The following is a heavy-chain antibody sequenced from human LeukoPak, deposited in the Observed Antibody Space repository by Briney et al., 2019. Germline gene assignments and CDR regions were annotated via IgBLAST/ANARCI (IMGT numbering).Heavy chain of an antibody. Sequence: GGSLRLSCAASGFIFSSYEMNWVRQAPGKGLELVSYISSSATRTDYADSVKGRFTISRDNARNSLYLQMDSLRAEDTAVYYCARELATSGFDPWGQGTLVTVSS. CDR1: GFIFSSYE. V-gene: IGHV3-48*03. J-gene: IGHJ5*02. CDR2: ISSSATRT. CDR3: ARELATSGFDP. D-gene: IGHD6-19*01.